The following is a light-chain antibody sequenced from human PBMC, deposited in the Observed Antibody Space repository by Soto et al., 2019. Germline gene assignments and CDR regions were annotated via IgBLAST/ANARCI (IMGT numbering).Light chain of an antibody. Sequence: QSALTQPASVSGSPGQSITISCTGTSSDVGSNNLVSWYQQHPGEVPKLMIYEGSKRHSGVSNRFSGSKSGNTASLTISGLQVEDEADHYCSYASSRTFEVVCGGWNKHTVL. J-gene: IGLJ2*01. CDR3: CSYASSRTFEVV. V-gene: IGLV2-23*03. CDR1: SSDVGSNNL. CDR2: EGS.